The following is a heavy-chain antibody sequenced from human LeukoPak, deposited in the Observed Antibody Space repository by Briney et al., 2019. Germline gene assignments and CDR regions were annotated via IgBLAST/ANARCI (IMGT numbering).Heavy chain of an antibody. CDR3: ARLTGEVDY. D-gene: IGHD7-27*01. CDR2: IYYSGST. J-gene: IGHJ4*02. V-gene: IGHV4-39*07. CDR1: GGSISSSSYY. Sequence: SETLSLTCTVSGGSISSSSYYWGWIRQPPGKGLEWIGSIYYSGSTYYNPSLKSRVTISVDTSKNQFSLRLFSVTASDTAVYYCARLTGEVDYWGQGTLVTVSS.